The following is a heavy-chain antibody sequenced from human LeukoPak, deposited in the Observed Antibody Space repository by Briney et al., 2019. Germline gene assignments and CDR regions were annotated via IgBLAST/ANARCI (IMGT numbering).Heavy chain of an antibody. V-gene: IGHV1-8*01. CDR2: MSPNSGDT. CDR1: GFTFTSYD. Sequence: ASVKVSCKASGFTFTSYDINWVRQATGQRPEWMGWMSPNSGDTGYAQKFQDRVTMTRNTSISTAYMELSSLRSDDTAVYYCARGPPNWGYDYWGPGTLVTVSS. CDR3: ARGPPNWGYDY. D-gene: IGHD7-27*01. J-gene: IGHJ4*02.